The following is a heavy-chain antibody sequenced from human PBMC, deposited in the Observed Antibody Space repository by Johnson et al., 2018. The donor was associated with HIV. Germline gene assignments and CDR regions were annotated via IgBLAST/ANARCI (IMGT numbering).Heavy chain of an antibody. V-gene: IGHV3-9*01. J-gene: IGHJ3*02. Sequence: VQLVESGGGLVQPGRSLRLSCAASGFTFDDYAMHWVRQAPGKGLEWVSGISWNSGSIGYADSVKGRFTISRDNAKNSLYIQMNSLRAEDTALYYRAKGGEWGLAGGRDACDIWGQGTMVTVSS. CDR1: GFTFDDYA. D-gene: IGHD3-16*01. CDR3: AKGGEWGLAGGRDACDI. CDR2: ISWNSGSI.